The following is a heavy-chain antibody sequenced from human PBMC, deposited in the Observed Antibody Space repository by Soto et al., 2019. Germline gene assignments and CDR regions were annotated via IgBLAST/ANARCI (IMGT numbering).Heavy chain of an antibody. Sequence: GGLVKVSFKASGYSFSDYHIHWVRQAPGQGLEWLGRINPKSGGTSSAQKFQGWVTMTRDTSISTAYMELTRLRSDDTAVYFCARGHSTDCSNGVCSFFYNHEMDVWGQGTTVTVSS. V-gene: IGHV1-2*04. CDR1: GYSFSDYH. D-gene: IGHD2-8*01. CDR2: INPKSGGT. J-gene: IGHJ6*02. CDR3: ARGHSTDCSNGVCSFFYNHEMDV.